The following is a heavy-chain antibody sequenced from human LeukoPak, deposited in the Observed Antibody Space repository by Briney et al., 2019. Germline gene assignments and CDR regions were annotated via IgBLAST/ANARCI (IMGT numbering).Heavy chain of an antibody. CDR2: IYHSGST. CDR3: ARGDPYLLGY. Sequence: SETLSLTCTVSGYSISSGYYWGWIRQPPGKGLEWIGYIYHSGSTYYNPSLKSRVTISVDRSKNQFSLKLSSVTAADTAVYYCARGDPYLLGYWGQGTLVTVSS. V-gene: IGHV4-38-2*02. D-gene: IGHD3-16*01. J-gene: IGHJ4*02. CDR1: GYSISSGYY.